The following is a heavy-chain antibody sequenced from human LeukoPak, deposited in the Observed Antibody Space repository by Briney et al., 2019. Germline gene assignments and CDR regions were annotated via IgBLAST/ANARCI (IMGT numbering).Heavy chain of an antibody. D-gene: IGHD6-6*01. J-gene: IGHJ4*02. CDR1: GGSFSGYY. CDR3: ARGSSREARPFDY. Sequence: SETLSLTCAVYGGSFSGYYWGWIRQPPGKGLEWIASVYYSGSTDYNPSLKSRVTMSVDTSKNQFSLKLSSVTAADTAVYYCARGSSREARPFDYWGQGTLVTVSS. V-gene: IGHV4-34*01. CDR2: VYYSGST.